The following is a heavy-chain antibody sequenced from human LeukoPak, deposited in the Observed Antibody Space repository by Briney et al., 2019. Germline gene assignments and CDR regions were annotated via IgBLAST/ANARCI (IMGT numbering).Heavy chain of an antibody. Sequence: GASVKVSCKVSGYTLTELSMHWVRQAPGKGLEWMGGFDPEDGETIYAQKFQGRVTMTEDTSTDTAYMELSSLRSEDTAVYYCATEGMTTVTRRYFDLWGRGTLVTVSS. J-gene: IGHJ2*01. CDR3: ATEGMTTVTRRYFDL. CDR1: GYTLTELS. CDR2: FDPEDGET. V-gene: IGHV1-24*01. D-gene: IGHD4-17*01.